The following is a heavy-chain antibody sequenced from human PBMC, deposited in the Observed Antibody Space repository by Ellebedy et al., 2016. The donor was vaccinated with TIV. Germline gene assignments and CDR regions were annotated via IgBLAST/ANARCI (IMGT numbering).Heavy chain of an antibody. CDR2: INQDGSEK. CDR3: ARGGEPWLVPYHFDY. D-gene: IGHD6-19*01. J-gene: IGHJ4*02. Sequence: PGGSLRLSCAASGFTFTNHWMSWVRQAPGKGLEWVANINQDGSEKYYVDSVKGRFTISRDNAQKSLDLQMSSLRAEDTAVYYCARGGEPWLVPYHFDYWGQGTLVTVSS. V-gene: IGHV3-7*01. CDR1: GFTFTNHW.